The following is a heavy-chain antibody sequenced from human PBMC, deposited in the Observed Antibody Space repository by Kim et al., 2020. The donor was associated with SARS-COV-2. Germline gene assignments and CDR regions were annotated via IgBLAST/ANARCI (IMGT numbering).Heavy chain of an antibody. V-gene: IGHV3-74*01. J-gene: IGHJ4*02. D-gene: IGHD5-12*01. CDR3: TRRYDGRSGFDY. Sequence: YAAFGKGRFRISRDNAKSTLYLQMNSLRGEDTAVYYCTRRYDGRSGFDYWGQGTLVTVSS.